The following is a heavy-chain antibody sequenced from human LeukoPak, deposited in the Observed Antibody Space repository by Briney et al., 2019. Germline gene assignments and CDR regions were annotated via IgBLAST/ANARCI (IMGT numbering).Heavy chain of an antibody. CDR3: AKRDSSGSYYFAY. Sequence: GGSLTLSCAASGFPFSNYAMSWVRQAPGKGLEWVSAIIGSGYSTFYADSVQGRFTISRDNSKNTLYLQMNSLRAEDTALYYCAKRDSSGSYYFAYWGQGALVTISS. D-gene: IGHD6-19*01. V-gene: IGHV3-23*01. CDR1: GFPFSNYA. CDR2: IIGSGYST. J-gene: IGHJ4*02.